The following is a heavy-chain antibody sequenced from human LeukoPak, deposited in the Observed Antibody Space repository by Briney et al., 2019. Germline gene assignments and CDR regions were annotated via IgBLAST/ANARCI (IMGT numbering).Heavy chain of an antibody. D-gene: IGHD3-22*01. CDR2: IYYSGST. Sequence: SQTLSLTCTVSGGSISSGDYYWSWIRQPPGKGLEWIGYIYYSGSTYYNPSLKSRVTISVDTSKNQFSLKLSSVTAADTAVYYCARDSGDYDSSGFWYFDLWGRGTLVTVSS. J-gene: IGHJ2*01. CDR1: GGSISSGDYY. V-gene: IGHV4-30-4*01. CDR3: ARDSGDYDSSGFWYFDL.